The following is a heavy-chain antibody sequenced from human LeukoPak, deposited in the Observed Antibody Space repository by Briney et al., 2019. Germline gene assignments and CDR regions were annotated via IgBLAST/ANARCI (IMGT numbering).Heavy chain of an antibody. V-gene: IGHV1-2*02. D-gene: IGHD2-2*01. CDR1: GYTFTGYY. CDR3: ARVPLGACSSTSCYYGMDV. CDR2: INPNSGGT. Sequence: ASVKVSCTASGYTFTGYYMHWVRQAPGQGLEWMGWINPNSGGTNYAQKFQGRVTMTRDTSISTAYMELSRLRSDDTAVYYCARVPLGACSSTSCYYGMDVWGQGTTVTVSS. J-gene: IGHJ6*02.